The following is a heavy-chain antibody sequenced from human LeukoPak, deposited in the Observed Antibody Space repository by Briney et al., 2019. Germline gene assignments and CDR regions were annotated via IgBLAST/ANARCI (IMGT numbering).Heavy chain of an antibody. CDR3: ARDTIREMATIGAFDI. V-gene: IGHV4-4*07. CDR1: GGSISSYY. D-gene: IGHD5-24*01. Sequence: SETLSLTCTVSGGSISSYYWSWIRQPAGKGLEWIGRIYTSGSTNYNPSLKSRVTISVDTSKNQFSLKLSSVTAADTAVYYCARDTIREMATIGAFDIWGQGTMVTVSS. CDR2: IYTSGST. J-gene: IGHJ3*02.